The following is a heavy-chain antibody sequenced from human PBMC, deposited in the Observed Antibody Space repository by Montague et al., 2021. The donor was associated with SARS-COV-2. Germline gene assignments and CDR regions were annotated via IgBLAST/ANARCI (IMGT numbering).Heavy chain of an antibody. CDR2: MYYSGST. J-gene: IGHJ6*02. CDR3: ARDDIVLQGVAKGMDV. V-gene: IGHV4-39*07. Sequence: SETLSLTCTVSGGSISSSNYYWGWIHQPPGKGLEWIGNMYYSGSTYYNPSLNSRVTISIDTSKNQFSLKLSSVTAADTAVYYCARDDIVLQGVAKGMDVWGQGTTVTVSS. D-gene: IGHD3-10*01. CDR1: GGSISSSNYY.